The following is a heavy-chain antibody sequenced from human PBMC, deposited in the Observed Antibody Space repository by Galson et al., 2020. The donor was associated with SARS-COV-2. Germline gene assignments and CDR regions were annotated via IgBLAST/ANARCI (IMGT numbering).Heavy chain of an antibody. CDR2: IYHSGST. V-gene: IGHV4-30-2*01. Sequence: ASETLSLTCAVSGGSISSGGYSWSWIRQPPGKGLEWIGYIYHSGSTYYNPSLKSRVTISVDRSKNQFSLKLSSVTAADTAVYYCARGTPPGGDTMVRNLGFDYWGQGTLVTVSS. CDR3: ARGTPPGGDTMVRNLGFDY. D-gene: IGHD3-10*01. J-gene: IGHJ4*02. CDR1: GGSISSGGYS.